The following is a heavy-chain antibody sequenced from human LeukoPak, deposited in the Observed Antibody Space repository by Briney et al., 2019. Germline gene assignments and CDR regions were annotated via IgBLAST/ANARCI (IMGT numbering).Heavy chain of an antibody. V-gene: IGHV3-23*01. CDR1: GFTFSSYA. D-gene: IGHD5-12*01. Sequence: PGGSLRLSCAASGFTFSSYAMGWVRQAPGRGLEWVSAISGSGGSTYYADSVKGRFTISRDNSKNTLYLQMNSLRAEDTAVYYCAKDLGYSGYGYDYWGQGTLVTVSS. CDR2: ISGSGGST. CDR3: AKDLGYSGYGYDY. J-gene: IGHJ4*02.